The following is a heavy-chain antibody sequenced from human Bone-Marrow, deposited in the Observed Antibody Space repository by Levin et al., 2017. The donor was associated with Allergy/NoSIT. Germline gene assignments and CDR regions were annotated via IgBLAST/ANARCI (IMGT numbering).Heavy chain of an antibody. J-gene: IGHJ4*02. D-gene: IGHD3-16*01. CDR2: ICDSGGCT. CDR1: GFTFSRYA. V-gene: IGHV3-23*01. CDR3: AKDDNSGSGSYTWGNFDN. Sequence: GGSLRLSCAASGFTFSRYAMCWVRQAPGKGLEWVSGICDSGGCTVYADSVQGRFTISRDNSKNTVYLQMNTLRVEDTAVYYCAKDDNSGSGSYTWGNFDNWGRGTLVTVSP.